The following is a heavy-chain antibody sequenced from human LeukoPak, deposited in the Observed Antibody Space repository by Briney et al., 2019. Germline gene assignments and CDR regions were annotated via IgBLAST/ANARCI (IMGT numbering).Heavy chain of an antibody. CDR3: AGSRLSAEYFQF. V-gene: IGHV3-66*01. CDR2: ICSGGNT. Sequence: GGSLRLSCEASGFTVSGNYMNWIRQAPGKGLEWVSVICSGGNTYYADSVKGRFSISRDNSKNTLYLQMNSLRVEDTAVYYCAGSRLSAEYFQFWGQGTLVAVSS. CDR1: GFTVSGNY. J-gene: IGHJ1*01.